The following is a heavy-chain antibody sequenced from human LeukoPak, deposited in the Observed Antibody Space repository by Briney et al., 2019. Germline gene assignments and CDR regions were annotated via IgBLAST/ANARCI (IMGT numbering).Heavy chain of an antibody. CDR3: ASGMDSSIWYEEYFQH. CDR1: GYTFTGYY. V-gene: IGHV1-2*02. D-gene: IGHD6-13*01. J-gene: IGHJ1*01. Sequence: VASVKVSCKASGYTFTGYYMHWVRQAPGQGLEWMGWINPNSGGTNYAQKFQGRVTMTRDTSINTAYMELSRLRSDDTAVFYCASGMDSSIWYEEYFQHWGQGTLVTVSS. CDR2: INPNSGGT.